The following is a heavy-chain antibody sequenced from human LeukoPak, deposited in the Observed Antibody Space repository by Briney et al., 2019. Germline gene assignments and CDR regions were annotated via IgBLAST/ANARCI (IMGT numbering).Heavy chain of an antibody. CDR3: AKVRYQLLIDY. CDR2: IRYDGSYK. V-gene: IGHV3-30*02. Sequence: PGGSLRLSCAVSGLTFSGYSMHWVRQAPGKGLEWVAFIRYDGSYKYYADSVKGRFTISRDNSKNTLYLQMNSLRADDTAVYYCAKVRYQLLIDYWGQGTLVTVSS. J-gene: IGHJ4*02. D-gene: IGHD2-2*01. CDR1: GLTFSGYS.